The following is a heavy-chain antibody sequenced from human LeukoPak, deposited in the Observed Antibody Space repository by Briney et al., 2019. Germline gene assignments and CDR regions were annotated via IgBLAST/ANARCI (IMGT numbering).Heavy chain of an antibody. Sequence: SETLSLTCIISGGSIGPYYWSWIRQPAGKGLEWIGRIYTSGSTNYNPSLKSRVTMSVDTSKNQFSLKLSSVTAADTAAYYCARDPEYNWNEGWFDPWGQGTLVTVSS. V-gene: IGHV4-4*07. D-gene: IGHD1-20*01. CDR2: IYTSGST. CDR1: GGSIGPYY. J-gene: IGHJ5*02. CDR3: ARDPEYNWNEGWFDP.